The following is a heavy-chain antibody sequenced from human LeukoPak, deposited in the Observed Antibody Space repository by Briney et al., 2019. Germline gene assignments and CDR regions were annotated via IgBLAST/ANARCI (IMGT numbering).Heavy chain of an antibody. V-gene: IGHV3-30*04. CDR3: ANSYFAPDY. CDR1: GFTFSRYG. J-gene: IGHJ4*02. CDR2: ISYDGSNK. D-gene: IGHD3-9*01. Sequence: PGGSLRLSCAASGFTFSRYGMHWVRQAPGKGLEWVTAISYDGSNKYYADSVKGRLTISRDNSKNTLYLQMNSLRAEDTAVYYCANSYFAPDYWGQGTLVTVSS.